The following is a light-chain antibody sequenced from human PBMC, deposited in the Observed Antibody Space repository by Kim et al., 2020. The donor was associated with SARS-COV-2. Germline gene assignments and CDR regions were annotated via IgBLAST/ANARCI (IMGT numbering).Light chain of an antibody. Sequence: DIQMTQSPSSLSASVGDRVTITCQASQDISNYLTWYQQKPGKAPKLLIYDASNLETGVPSRFSGSGSGTDFTFTISSLQPEDIATYYCQQYDNYPYTFGQGTKLEI. CDR3: QQYDNYPYT. J-gene: IGKJ2*01. V-gene: IGKV1-33*01. CDR2: DAS. CDR1: QDISNY.